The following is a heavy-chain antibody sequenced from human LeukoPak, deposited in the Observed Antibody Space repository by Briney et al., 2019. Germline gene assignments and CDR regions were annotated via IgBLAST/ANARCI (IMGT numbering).Heavy chain of an antibody. D-gene: IGHD2-2*01. CDR1: VYTFTSYD. Sequence: VASVKVTCKASVYTFTSYDINWVRQAPGQGLDWMGWMNPRSGNTGYAQKFQGRVTITRNTSISTAYMELSSLRSEDTAVYYCARGSKVVPSARGRLLKPYYFDNWGQGTLVTVSS. V-gene: IGHV1-8*01. CDR3: ARGSKVVPSARGRLLKPYYFDN. CDR2: MNPRSGNT. J-gene: IGHJ4*02.